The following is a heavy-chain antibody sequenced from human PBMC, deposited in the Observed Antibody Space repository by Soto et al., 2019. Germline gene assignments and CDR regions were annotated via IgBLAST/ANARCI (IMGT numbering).Heavy chain of an antibody. CDR1: GASLSRGTDS. Sequence: SETLSLTCTVSGASLSRGTDSWSWIRQAPGKSPEWIGFIYNSGDTYYNPSLKSRLTLSVDRSRNQFSVKLTSVTAADTAVYFCARDYRTSAGRHFDYWGQGILVT. D-gene: IGHD3-16*02. CDR3: ARDYRTSAGRHFDY. CDR2: IYNSGDT. V-gene: IGHV4-30-2*01. J-gene: IGHJ4*02.